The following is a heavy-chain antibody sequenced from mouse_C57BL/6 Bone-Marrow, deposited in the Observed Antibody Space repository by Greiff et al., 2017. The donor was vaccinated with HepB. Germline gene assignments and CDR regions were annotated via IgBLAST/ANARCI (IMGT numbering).Heavy chain of an antibody. CDR1: GYSITSGYY. Sequence: EVQLQESGPGLVKPSQSLSLTCSVTGYSITSGYYWNWIRQFPGNKLEWMGYISYDGSNNYNPSLKNRISITRDTSKNQFFLKLNSVTTEDTATYYCAREAIYYDYEVYFDDWGQGTTLTVSS. J-gene: IGHJ2*01. V-gene: IGHV3-6*01. CDR3: AREAIYYDYEVYFDD. D-gene: IGHD2-4*01. CDR2: ISYDGSN.